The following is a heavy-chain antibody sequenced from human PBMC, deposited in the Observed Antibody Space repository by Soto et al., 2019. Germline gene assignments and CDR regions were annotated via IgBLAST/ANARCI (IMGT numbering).Heavy chain of an antibody. Sequence: SGPTLVNPTETLTLTCTVSGFSLSNARMGVSWIRQPPGKALEWLAHIFSNDEKSYSTSLKSRLTISKDTSKSQVVLTMTNMDPVDTATYYCARSPNVDSRFSNIYYFDYWGQGTLVTVSS. J-gene: IGHJ4*02. V-gene: IGHV2-26*01. D-gene: IGHD5-12*01. CDR1: GFSLSNARMG. CDR2: IFSNDEK. CDR3: ARSPNVDSRFSNIYYFDY.